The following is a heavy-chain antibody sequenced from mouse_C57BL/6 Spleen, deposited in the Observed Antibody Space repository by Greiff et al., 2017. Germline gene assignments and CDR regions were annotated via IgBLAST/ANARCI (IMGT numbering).Heavy chain of an antibody. CDR2: INPNNGGT. J-gene: IGHJ4*01. V-gene: IGHV1-22*01. CDR3: AKSNYYAMDY. CDR1: GYTFTDYN. Sequence: EVQLQQSGPELVKPGASVKMSCKASGYTFTDYNMHWVKQSHGKSLEWIGYINPNNGGTSYNQKFKGKATLTVNTSSSTAYMELRSLTSEDSAVYYCAKSNYYAMDYWGQGTSVTVSS.